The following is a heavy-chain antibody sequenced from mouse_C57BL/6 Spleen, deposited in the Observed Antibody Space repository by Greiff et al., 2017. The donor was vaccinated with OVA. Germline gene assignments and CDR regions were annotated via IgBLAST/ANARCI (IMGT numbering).Heavy chain of an antibody. D-gene: IGHD4-1*01. CDR2: ISDGGSYT. V-gene: IGHV5-4*01. J-gene: IGHJ2*01. CDR3: ARDGSNWVYFDY. Sequence: DVQLQESGGGLVKPGGSLKLSCAASGFTFSSYAMSWVRQTPEKRLEWVATISDGGSYTYYPDNVKGRFTISRDNAKNNLYLQMSHLKSEDTAMYYCARDGSNWVYFDYWGQGTTLTVSS. CDR1: GFTFSSYA.